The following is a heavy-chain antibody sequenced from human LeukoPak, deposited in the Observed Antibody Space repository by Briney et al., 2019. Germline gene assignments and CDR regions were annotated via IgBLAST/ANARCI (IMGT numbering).Heavy chain of an antibody. V-gene: IGHV4-59*01. D-gene: IGHD3-22*01. CDR1: GGSISYYY. Sequence: NPSETLSLTCTVSGGSISYYYRNWLRQPPGKGLHWIGYIYSSGSTNYNPSLKSRVTISLDTSKNQFYLKLSSVTAADTAVYYCARMGDYYDSSGYRHDAFDIWGQGTMVTVSS. J-gene: IGHJ3*02. CDR3: ARMGDYYDSSGYRHDAFDI. CDR2: IYSSGST.